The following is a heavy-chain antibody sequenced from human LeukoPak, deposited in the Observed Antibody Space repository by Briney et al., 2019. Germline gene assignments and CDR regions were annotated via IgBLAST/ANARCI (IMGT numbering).Heavy chain of an antibody. CDR1: GFTFSSYA. CDR3: AKDTRYSGSYYFVFDY. D-gene: IGHD1-26*01. Sequence: GGSLRLSCAASGFTFSSYAMSWVRQAPGKGLEWVSAISGSGGSTYYADSVKGRFTISRDNSKNTLYLQMNSLRAEDTAVYYCAKDTRYSGSYYFVFDYWGQGTLVTVSS. CDR2: ISGSGGST. J-gene: IGHJ4*02. V-gene: IGHV3-23*01.